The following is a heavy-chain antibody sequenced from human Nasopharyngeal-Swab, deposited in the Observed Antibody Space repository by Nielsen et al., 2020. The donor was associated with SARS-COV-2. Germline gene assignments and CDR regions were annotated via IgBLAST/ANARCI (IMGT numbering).Heavy chain of an antibody. J-gene: IGHJ5*02. CDR1: GGSISSSSYY. CDR3: ARGSHGFGELLIRWFDP. CDR2: IYYSGST. Sequence: SETLSLTCTVSGGSISSSSYYWGWIRQPPGKGLEWIGSIYYSGSTYYNPSLKSRVTISVDTSKNQFSLKLSSVTAADTAVYYCARGSHGFGELLIRWFDPWGQGTLVTVSS. D-gene: IGHD3-10*01. V-gene: IGHV4-39*07.